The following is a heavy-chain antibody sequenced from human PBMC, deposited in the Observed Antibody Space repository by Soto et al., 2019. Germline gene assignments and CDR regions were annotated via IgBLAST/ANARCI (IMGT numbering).Heavy chain of an antibody. CDR3: ARELRDGYNQYYFDY. CDR2: IWYDGSNK. V-gene: IGHV3-33*01. J-gene: IGHJ4*02. D-gene: IGHD5-12*01. CDR1: VFTFSSYG. Sequence: QVQLVESGGGVVQPGRSLRLSCAASVFTFSSYGMHWVRQAPGKGLEWVAVIWYDGSNKYYADSVKGRFTISRDNSKNTLYLQMNSLRAEDTAVYYCARELRDGYNQYYFDYWGQGTLVTVSS.